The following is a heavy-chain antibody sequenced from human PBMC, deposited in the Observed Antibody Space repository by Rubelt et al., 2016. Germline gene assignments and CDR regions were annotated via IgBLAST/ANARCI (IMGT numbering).Heavy chain of an antibody. J-gene: IGHJ4*02. D-gene: IGHD2-2*01. Sequence: RLSCAASGFTFSSYAMSWVRQAPGKGLEWVSAISGSGGSTYYADSVKGRFTISRDNSKNTLCLQMNSLRAEDTAVYYCARGGGVVVVPAATYFDYWGQGTLVTVSS. CDR2: ISGSGGST. CDR3: ARGGGVVVVPAATYFDY. CDR1: GFTFSSYA. V-gene: IGHV3-23*01.